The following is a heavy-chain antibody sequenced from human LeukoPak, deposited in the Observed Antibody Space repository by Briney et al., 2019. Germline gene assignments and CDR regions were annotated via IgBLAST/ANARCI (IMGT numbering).Heavy chain of an antibody. V-gene: IGHV1-2*02. J-gene: IGHJ6*02. D-gene: IGHD3-10*01. CDR3: ARDGGSGSYYYYGMDV. CDR2: INPNSGGT. Sequence: ASVKVSCKASGYTFTSYGISWVRQAPGQGLEWMGWINPNSGGTNYAQKFQGRVTMTRDTSISTAYMELSKLRSDDTAVYYCARDGGSGSYYYYGMDVWGQGTTVTVSS. CDR1: GYTFTSYG.